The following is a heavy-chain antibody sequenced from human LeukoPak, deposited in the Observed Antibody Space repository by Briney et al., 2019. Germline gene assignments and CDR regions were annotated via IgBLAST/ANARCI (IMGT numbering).Heavy chain of an antibody. CDR3: ARYAYGSGPFDY. V-gene: IGHV4-59*01. D-gene: IGHD6-19*01. CDR2: IYYSGNT. Sequence: SETLSLTCTVSGVSISSYYWSWIRQPPGKGLEWIGYIYYSGNTNYNPSLKSRVTISVDTSKNQFSLQLNSVTAADTAVYYCARYAYGSGPFDYWGQGTLITVSS. J-gene: IGHJ4*02. CDR1: GVSISSYY.